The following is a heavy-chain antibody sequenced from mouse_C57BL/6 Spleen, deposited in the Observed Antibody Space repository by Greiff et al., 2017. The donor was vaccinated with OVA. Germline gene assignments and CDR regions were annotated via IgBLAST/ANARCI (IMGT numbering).Heavy chain of an antibody. CDR1: GFTFSDYG. CDR2: ISSGSSTI. CDR3: ARGDFLGQDY. Sequence: EVMLVESGGGLVKPGGSLKLSCAASGFTFSDYGMHWVRQAPEKGLEWVAYISSGSSTIYYADTVKGRFTISRDNAKNTLFLQMTSLRSEDTAMYYCARGDFLGQDYWSQGTTLTVSS. V-gene: IGHV5-17*01. J-gene: IGHJ2*01. D-gene: IGHD3-3*01.